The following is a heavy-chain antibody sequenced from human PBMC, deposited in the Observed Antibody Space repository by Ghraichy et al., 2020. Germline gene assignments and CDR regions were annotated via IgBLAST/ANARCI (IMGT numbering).Heavy chain of an antibody. D-gene: IGHD5-12*01. J-gene: IGHJ6*02. Sequence: SVKVSCKASGGTFSTYAINWVRQAPGQGLEWMGGIIPVLGTTNYAQRFQGRVTITADKSTTTAYMELSSLTSEDTAVFYCARSLTTLQITSSAYDPPADPRYYYYAMDVWGQGTTVTVSS. V-gene: IGHV1-69*10. CDR2: IIPVLGTT. CDR3: ARSLTTLQITSSAYDPPADPRYYYYAMDV. CDR1: GGTFSTYA.